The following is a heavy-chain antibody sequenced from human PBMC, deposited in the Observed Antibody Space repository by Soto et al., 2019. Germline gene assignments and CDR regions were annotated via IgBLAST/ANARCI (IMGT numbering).Heavy chain of an antibody. CDR3: ARELRYFDWLSNYYYYMDV. V-gene: IGHV1-8*01. CDR1: GYTFTSYD. J-gene: IGHJ6*03. D-gene: IGHD3-9*01. CDR2: MNPNSGNT. Sequence: ASVKVSCKASGYTFTSYDINWVRQATGQGLEWMGWMNPNSGNTGYAQKFQGRVTMTRNTSISTAYMELSSLRSEDTAVYYCARELRYFDWLSNYYYYMDVWGKGTTVTVSS.